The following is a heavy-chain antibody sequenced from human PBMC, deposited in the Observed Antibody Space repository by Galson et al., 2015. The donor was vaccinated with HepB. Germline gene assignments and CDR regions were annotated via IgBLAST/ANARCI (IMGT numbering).Heavy chain of an antibody. CDR1: GGTFSSYA. Sequence: SVKVSCKASGGTFSSYAISWVRQAPGQGLEWMGGIIPIFGTANYAQKFQGRVTITADESTSTAYMELSSLRSEDTAVYYYARDPPYCSGGSCSDAFDIWGQGTMVTVSS. D-gene: IGHD2-15*01. J-gene: IGHJ3*02. CDR2: IIPIFGTA. V-gene: IGHV1-69*13. CDR3: ARDPPYCSGGSCSDAFDI.